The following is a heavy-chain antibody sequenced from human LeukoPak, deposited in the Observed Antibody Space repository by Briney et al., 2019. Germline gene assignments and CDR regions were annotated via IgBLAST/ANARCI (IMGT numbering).Heavy chain of an antibody. CDR1: GGSFSGYY. V-gene: IGHV4-34*01. J-gene: IGHJ6*02. D-gene: IGHD2-15*01. CDR3: ARVAAGTYWYYAMDV. Sequence: SETLSLTCAVYGGSFSGYYWSWIRQPPGKGLEWIGEINHSGSTYYNPSLQSRVTISADMSKNHLSVKLSSVTAADTAVYYCARVAAGTYWYYAMDVWGQGTTVTVSS. CDR2: INHSGST.